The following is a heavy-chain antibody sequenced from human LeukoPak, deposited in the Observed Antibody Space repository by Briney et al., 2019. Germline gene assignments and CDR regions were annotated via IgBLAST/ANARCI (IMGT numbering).Heavy chain of an antibody. V-gene: IGHV1-69*13. CDR2: IIPIFGTA. D-gene: IGHD5-18*01. CDR1: GGTFSSYA. Sequence: SVKVSCKASGGTFSSYAISWVRQAPGQGLEWMGGIIPIFGTAYYAQKFQGRVTITADESTSTAYMELSSLRSEDTAVYYCARAGGLQLWSNFDYWGQGTLVTVSS. CDR3: ARAGGLQLWSNFDY. J-gene: IGHJ4*02.